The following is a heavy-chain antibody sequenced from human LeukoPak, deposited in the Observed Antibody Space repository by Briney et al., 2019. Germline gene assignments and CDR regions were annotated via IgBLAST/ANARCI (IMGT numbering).Heavy chain of an antibody. CDR2: IYPGDSGT. V-gene: IGHV5-51*01. J-gene: IGHJ6*02. CDR3: ARRGYSGYHNSYYYYGMDV. CDR1: GYSFTSYW. Sequence: GESLKISCKGSGYSFTSYWIGWVRQMPGKGLEWMGIIYPGDSGTRYSPSFQGQVTISADKSISTAYLQWSSLKASDTAMYYCARRGYSGYHNSYYYYGMDVWGQGTTVTVSS. D-gene: IGHD5-12*01.